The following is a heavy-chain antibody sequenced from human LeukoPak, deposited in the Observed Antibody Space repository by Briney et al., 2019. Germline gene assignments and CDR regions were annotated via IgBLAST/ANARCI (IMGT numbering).Heavy chain of an antibody. V-gene: IGHV4-34*01. CDR3: ARAPPYCTNGVCFPNWFDP. J-gene: IGHJ5*02. D-gene: IGHD2-8*01. Sequence: SETLSLTCTVSGGSINRGDYSWTWIRQVPGKGLEWIGEINHSGSINYNPSLKSRVTISVDTSKSQFSLKLTSVTAADTAVFYCARAPPYCTNGVCFPNWFDPWGQGTLVTVSS. CDR1: GGSINRGDYS. CDR2: INHSGSI.